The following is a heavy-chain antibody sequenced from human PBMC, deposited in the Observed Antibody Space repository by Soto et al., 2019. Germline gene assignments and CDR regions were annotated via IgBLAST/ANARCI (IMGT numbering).Heavy chain of an antibody. CDR2: MNPNSGNT. V-gene: IGHV1-8*01. CDR1: GDTFTSYD. D-gene: IGHD2-15*01. J-gene: IGHJ3*02. Sequence: ASVKLSCKTSGDTFTSYDINWVRQATGQGLEWMGWMNPNSGNTGYAQKFQGRVTMTRNTSISTAYMELSSLRSEDTAVYYCARGRSVVDLFDIWGQGTMVTVSS. CDR3: ARGRSVVDLFDI.